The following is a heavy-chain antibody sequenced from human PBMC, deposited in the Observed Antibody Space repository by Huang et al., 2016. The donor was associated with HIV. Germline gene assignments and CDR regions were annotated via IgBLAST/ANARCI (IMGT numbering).Heavy chain of an antibody. J-gene: IGHJ4*02. CDR1: GFSISSYW. CDR3: ARDPRIQSWLNFFDY. V-gene: IGHV3-74*01. CDR2: INSEGSST. D-gene: IGHD3-22*01. Sequence: EVQLVESGGGLVQPGGSLRLSCEASGFSISSYWMHWVRQAPGKGLVWVSRINSEGSSTSYADSVKGRFTISRDNAKNTLYLQMNSLRAEDTAVYYCARDPRIQSWLNFFDYWGQGTLVSVSS.